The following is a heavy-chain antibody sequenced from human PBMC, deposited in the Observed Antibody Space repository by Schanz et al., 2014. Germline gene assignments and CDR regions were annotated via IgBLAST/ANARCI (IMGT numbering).Heavy chain of an antibody. CDR2: ISGSGVTI. J-gene: IGHJ4*02. CDR1: GFTFSSYA. D-gene: IGHD6-13*01. CDR3: AKDLAAVGVFDY. V-gene: IGHV3-23*04. Sequence: EVQLVESGGGLVQPGGSLRLSCAGSGFTFSSYAMSWVRQTPGKGLEWVSVISGSGVTIYYADSVKGRFTISRDNSKNTLYLQMNSLRAEDTAVYYCAKDLAAVGVFDYWGQGSLVTVSP.